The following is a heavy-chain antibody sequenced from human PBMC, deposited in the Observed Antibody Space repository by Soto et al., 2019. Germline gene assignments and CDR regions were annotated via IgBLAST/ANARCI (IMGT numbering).Heavy chain of an antibody. CDR1: GYTFTSYA. V-gene: IGHV1-3*05. D-gene: IGHD1-26*01. J-gene: IGHJ5*02. CDR2: INAGNGNT. CDR3: ARVGSYDLGWFAP. Sequence: QVQLVQSGAEEKKPGASVKVSCKASGYTFTSYAMHWVRQAPGQRLEWMGWINAGNGNTKYSQKFQGRVTITRDTXASTAYMELSSLRSEDTAVYYCARVGSYDLGWFAPWGQGTLVTVSS.